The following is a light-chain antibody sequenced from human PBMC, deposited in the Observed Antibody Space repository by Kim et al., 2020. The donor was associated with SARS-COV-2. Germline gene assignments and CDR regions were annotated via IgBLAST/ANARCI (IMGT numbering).Light chain of an antibody. CDR3: QQYGSSPRT. Sequence: PGERATPACRASQSVSSSYLAGYQQRPGQAPRLLRYGASSRATGIPDRFSGSGSGTDFTLTISRLEPEDFAVYYCQQYGSSPRTFGQGTKVDIK. J-gene: IGKJ1*01. CDR2: GAS. V-gene: IGKV3-20*01. CDR1: QSVSSSY.